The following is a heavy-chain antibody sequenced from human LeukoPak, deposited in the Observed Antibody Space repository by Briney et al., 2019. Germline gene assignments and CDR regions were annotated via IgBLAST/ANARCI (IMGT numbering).Heavy chain of an antibody. J-gene: IGHJ4*02. CDR2: ISGSGTTI. V-gene: IGHV3-11*01. CDR1: GFTFSDYY. D-gene: IGHD6-13*01. CDR3: ARVGSIAAAGTPDY. Sequence: PGGSLRLSCAASGFTFSDYYMTWIRQAPGKGLEWVSYISGSGTTIHYADSVKGRFTISRDNAKNSLFLQMNSLRAEDTAVYYCARVGSIAAAGTPDYWGQGTLVTVSS.